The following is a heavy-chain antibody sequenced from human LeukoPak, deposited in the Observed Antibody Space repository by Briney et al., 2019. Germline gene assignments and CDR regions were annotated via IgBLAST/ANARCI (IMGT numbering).Heavy chain of an antibody. D-gene: IGHD4/OR15-4a*01. CDR3: AREMSGAVDN. V-gene: IGHV3-9*01. J-gene: IGHJ4*02. CDR1: GFSFDDYA. Sequence: SGGSLRLSCAASGFSFDDYAMYWVRQAPGKGLEWVSGITWNSGTLGYADSVKGRFTISRDNAKNSVYLQMNSLRTEDTALYYCAREMSGAVDNWGQGTLVTVSS. CDR2: ITWNSGTL.